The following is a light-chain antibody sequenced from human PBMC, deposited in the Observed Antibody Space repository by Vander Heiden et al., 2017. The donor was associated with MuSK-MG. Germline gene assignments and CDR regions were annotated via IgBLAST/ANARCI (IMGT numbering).Light chain of an antibody. CDR1: SSDVGGYNY. CDR3: SSYASSNNVV. Sequence: QSALTQPPSASGSPGQSVTISCTGTSSDVGGYNYVSWYQQHPGKAPKLMIYDVSKRPSGGPDRFSGSKSGNTASLTISGLQAEDEADYYCSSYASSNNVVFGGGTKLTVL. J-gene: IGLJ2*01. V-gene: IGLV2-8*01. CDR2: DVS.